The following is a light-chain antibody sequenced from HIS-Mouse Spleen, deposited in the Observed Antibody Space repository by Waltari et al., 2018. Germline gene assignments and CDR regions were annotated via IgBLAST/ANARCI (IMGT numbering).Light chain of an antibody. J-gene: IGLJ2*01. CDR2: EDS. CDR3: YSTDSSGNHRV. Sequence: SYELTQPPSVSVSQGQTARITCPGDALPKKYAYWYQQKSGQAPVLVIYEDSKRPSAIPERFSGSSSGTMATLTISGAQVEDEADYYCYSTDSSGNHRVFGGGTKLTVL. V-gene: IGLV3-10*01. CDR1: ALPKKY.